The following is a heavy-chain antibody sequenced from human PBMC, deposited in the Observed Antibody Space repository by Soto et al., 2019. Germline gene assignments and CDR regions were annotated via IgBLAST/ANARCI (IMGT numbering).Heavy chain of an antibody. Sequence: QVQLVQSGAEVKKPGSSVQVSCKASGGTFSSYAISWVRQAPGQGLEWMGGIIPISGTANYAQKFQGRVTITADESTSTAYMELSSLRSEDTAVYYCARSQGSSTSLEIYYYYYYGMDVWGQGTRVTVSS. CDR3: ARSQGSSTSLEIYYYYYYGMDV. D-gene: IGHD2-2*01. CDR2: IIPISGTA. V-gene: IGHV1-69*01. J-gene: IGHJ6*02. CDR1: GGTFSSYA.